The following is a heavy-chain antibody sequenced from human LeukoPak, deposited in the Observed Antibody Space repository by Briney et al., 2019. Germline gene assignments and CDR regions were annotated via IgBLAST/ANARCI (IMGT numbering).Heavy chain of an antibody. CDR2: FYYSGST. D-gene: IGHD6-19*01. V-gene: IGHV4-39*01. J-gene: IGHJ3*02. Sequence: PSETLSLTCTVSGGSISSSHDYWGWIRQPPGKGLEWIGSFYYSGSTYYNPSLKSRVTISVDTSKNQFSLKLSSVTAADTAVYYCARLAQYSSGWYGRNVPRKVSNAFDIWGQGTMVTVSS. CDR1: GGSISSSHDY. CDR3: ARLAQYSSGWYGRNVPRKVSNAFDI.